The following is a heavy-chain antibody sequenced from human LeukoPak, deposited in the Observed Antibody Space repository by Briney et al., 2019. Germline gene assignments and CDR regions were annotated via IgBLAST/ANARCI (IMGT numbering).Heavy chain of an antibody. J-gene: IGHJ4*02. D-gene: IGHD3-9*01. Sequence: SETLSLTCAVYGGSFSGYYWSWIRQPPGKGLEWIGEINHSGSTNYNPSLKSRVTISVDTSKNQFSLKLSSVTAADTAVYYCARLYMAGYYKKGKRYFDYWGQGTLVTVSS. CDR1: GGSFSGYY. V-gene: IGHV4-34*01. CDR2: INHSGST. CDR3: ARLYMAGYYKKGKRYFDY.